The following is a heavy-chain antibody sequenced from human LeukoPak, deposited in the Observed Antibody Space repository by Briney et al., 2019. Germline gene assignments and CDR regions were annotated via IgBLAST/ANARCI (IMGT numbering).Heavy chain of an antibody. CDR3: ARDGWGRVYSMND. CDR2: INPNSGGT. Sequence: ASVKVSCKASGYTFTGYYMHWVRQAPGQGLEWMGWINPNSGGTNYAQKFQGRVTMTRDTSISTAYMELSRLRSDDTAVYYCARDGWGRVYSMNDWGQGTLVTVSS. CDR1: GYTFTGYY. D-gene: IGHD3-16*01. J-gene: IGHJ4*02. V-gene: IGHV1-2*02.